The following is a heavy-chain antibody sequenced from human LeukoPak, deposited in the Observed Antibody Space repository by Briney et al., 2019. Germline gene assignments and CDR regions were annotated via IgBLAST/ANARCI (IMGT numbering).Heavy chain of an antibody. Sequence: ASVKVSCKASGYTFTSYDINWVRQAPGQGLEWMGWISTYNGNTHYAQKFQGRVTLTTDTSTSTAYMELGSLRSDDTAVYYCARERIVAGTGTFDSWGQGTLVTVSS. V-gene: IGHV1-18*01. CDR3: ARERIVAGTGTFDS. D-gene: IGHD6-19*01. J-gene: IGHJ4*02. CDR2: ISTYNGNT. CDR1: GYTFTSYD.